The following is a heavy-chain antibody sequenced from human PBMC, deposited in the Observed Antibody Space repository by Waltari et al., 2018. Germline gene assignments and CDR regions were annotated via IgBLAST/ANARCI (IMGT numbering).Heavy chain of an antibody. CDR1: VFTFSSYW. CDR2: INSDGSST. Sequence: EVQLVASGGGLVQPGGSLRLSCSASVFTFSSYWMHWVRQAPGKGLVWVSRINSDGSSTSYADSVKGRFTISRDNAKNTLYLQMNSLRAEDTAVYYCATVTTLRGGGYWGQGTLVTVSS. CDR3: ATVTTLRGGGY. J-gene: IGHJ4*02. D-gene: IGHD4-17*01. V-gene: IGHV3-74*01.